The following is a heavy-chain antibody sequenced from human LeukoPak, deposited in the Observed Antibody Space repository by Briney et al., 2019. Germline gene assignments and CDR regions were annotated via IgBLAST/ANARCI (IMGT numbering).Heavy chain of an antibody. CDR3: AKDRFSGTTPSPFDY. J-gene: IGHJ4*02. V-gene: IGHV3-23*01. CDR2: ISGSGGST. CDR1: GFTFSSYA. Sequence: GGSLGLSCAASGFTFSSYAMSWVRQAPGKGLEWVSAISGSGGSTYYADSVKGRFTISRDNSKNTLYLQMNSLRAEDTAVYYCAKDRFSGTTPSPFDYWGQGTLVTVSS. D-gene: IGHD1-7*01.